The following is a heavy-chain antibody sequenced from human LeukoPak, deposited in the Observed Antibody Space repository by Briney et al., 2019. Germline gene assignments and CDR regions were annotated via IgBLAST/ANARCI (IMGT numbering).Heavy chain of an antibody. Sequence: PGESLRLSCAASGFTFSNYAILWVRQAPGKGLEWVAVISYDGSNKYYADSVKGRFTISRDNSKNTLYLQMNSLRAEDTAVYYCAREPDERGYSYGFDYWGQGTLVTVSS. CDR3: AREPDERGYSYGFDY. CDR2: ISYDGSNK. J-gene: IGHJ4*02. D-gene: IGHD5-18*01. CDR1: GFTFSNYA. V-gene: IGHV3-30-3*01.